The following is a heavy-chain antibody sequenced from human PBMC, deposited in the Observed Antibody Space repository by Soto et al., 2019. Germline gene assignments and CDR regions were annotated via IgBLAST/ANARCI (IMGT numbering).Heavy chain of an antibody. CDR2: VRSKADGYAT. D-gene: IGHD4-4*01. CDR3: SRQTVSCHDY. V-gene: IGHV3-73*01. J-gene: IGHJ4*02. CDR1: GFIFSGSH. Sequence: GGSLRLSCAASGFIFSGSHIHWVRQASGKGLEWVGHVRSKADGYATAYAASVKGRFIISRDDSKNTAYLQMNSLKTEDTAVYYCSRQTVSCHDYWGQGILVTVSS.